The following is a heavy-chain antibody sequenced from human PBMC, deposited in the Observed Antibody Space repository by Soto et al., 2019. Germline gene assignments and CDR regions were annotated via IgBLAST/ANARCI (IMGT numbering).Heavy chain of an antibody. Sequence: PGGSLRLSCAASGFTFSDYYMTWIRQAPGKGLEWVSYITGSSDYTNYADSVKGRFTISRDNVKNSLYLQMNSLRAEDTAVYYCAREYYYGMDVWGQGTTVTVPS. CDR2: ITGSSDYT. CDR1: GFTFSDYY. V-gene: IGHV3-11*05. J-gene: IGHJ6*02. CDR3: AREYYYGMDV.